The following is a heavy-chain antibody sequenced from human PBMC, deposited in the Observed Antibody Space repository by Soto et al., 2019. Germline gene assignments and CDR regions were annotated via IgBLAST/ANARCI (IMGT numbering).Heavy chain of an antibody. D-gene: IGHD6-19*01. Sequence: EVQLVESGGGLVQPGGSLRLSCAASGLTFSNYWMSWVRQAPGKGLEWVASINLDGTLKDYVDSVKGRFTISRDNAQNSFFLQMISLRAEDTAVYYCARWQSSGWYLDIWGQGTLLSVSS. CDR2: INLDGTLK. J-gene: IGHJ4*02. CDR3: ARWQSSGWYLDI. V-gene: IGHV3-7*03. CDR1: GLTFSNYW.